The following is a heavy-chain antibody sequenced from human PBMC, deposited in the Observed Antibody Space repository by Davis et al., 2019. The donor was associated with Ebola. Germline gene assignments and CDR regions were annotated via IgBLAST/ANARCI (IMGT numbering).Heavy chain of an antibody. CDR1: GGSFSGYY. CDR3: ARGATFRGGATRFDY. D-gene: IGHD1-26*01. CDR2: INHSGST. Sequence: PSETLSLTCAVYGGSFSGYYWSWIRQPPGKGLEWIGEINHSGSTNYNPSLKSRVTISVDTSKNQFSLKLSSVTAADTAVYYCARGATFRGGATRFDYWGQGTLVTVSS. V-gene: IGHV4-34*01. J-gene: IGHJ4*02.